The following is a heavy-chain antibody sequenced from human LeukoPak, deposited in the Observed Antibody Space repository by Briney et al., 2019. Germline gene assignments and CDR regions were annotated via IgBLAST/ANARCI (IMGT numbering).Heavy chain of an antibody. Sequence: GASVKVSCKASGGTFSSYAISWVRQAPGQGLEWMGGIIPIFGTANYAQKFQGRVTITADESTSTAYMELSSLRSEDTAVYYCARGPPAYFCSGGSCYFDYWGQGTLVTVSS. CDR2: IIPIFGTA. CDR1: GGTFSSYA. J-gene: IGHJ4*02. V-gene: IGHV1-69*13. CDR3: ARGPPAYFCSGGSCYFDY. D-gene: IGHD2-15*01.